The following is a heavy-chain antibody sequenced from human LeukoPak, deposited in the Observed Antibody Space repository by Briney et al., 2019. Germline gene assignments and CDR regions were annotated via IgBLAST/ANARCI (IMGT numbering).Heavy chain of an antibody. Sequence: SETLSLTCAVSGGSISGGGYSWSWIRQPPGKGLEWIGYIYHSGSTYYNPSLKSRVTISVDRSKNQFSLKLSSVTAADTAVYYCARLKYCSGGSCYLYFDYWGQGTLVTVSS. V-gene: IGHV4-30-2*01. CDR2: IYHSGST. J-gene: IGHJ4*02. CDR3: ARLKYCSGGSCYLYFDY. D-gene: IGHD2-15*01. CDR1: GGSISGGGYS.